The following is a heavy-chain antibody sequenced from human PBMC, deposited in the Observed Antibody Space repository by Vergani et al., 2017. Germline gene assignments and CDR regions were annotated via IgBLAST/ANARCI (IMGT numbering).Heavy chain of an antibody. J-gene: IGHJ4*02. CDR1: GGSFSGYY. D-gene: IGHD2-15*01. Sequence: QVQLQQWGAGLLKPSETLSLTCAVYGGSFSGYYWSWIRQPPGKGLEWIGEINHSGSTNYNPSLKSRVTISVDTSKNQFSLKLSSVTAADTAVYYCARVFVVVAANKYXFDYWGQGTLVTVSS. CDR3: ARVFVVVAANKYXFDY. CDR2: INHSGST. V-gene: IGHV4-34*01.